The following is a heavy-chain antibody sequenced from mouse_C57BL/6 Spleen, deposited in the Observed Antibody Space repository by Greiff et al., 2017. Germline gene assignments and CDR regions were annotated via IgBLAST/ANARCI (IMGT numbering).Heavy chain of an antibody. D-gene: IGHD2-3*01. CDR1: GYTFTEYT. CDR2: FYPGSGSI. V-gene: IGHV1-62-2*01. CDR3: ARHEVDGSWDYWYFDV. Sequence: QVQLKESGAELVKPGASVKLSCKASGYTFTEYTIHWVKQRSGQGLEWIGWFYPGSGSIKYNEKFKDKATLTADKSSSTVYMELSRLTSEDSAVYFCARHEVDGSWDYWYFDVWGTGTTVTVSS. J-gene: IGHJ1*03.